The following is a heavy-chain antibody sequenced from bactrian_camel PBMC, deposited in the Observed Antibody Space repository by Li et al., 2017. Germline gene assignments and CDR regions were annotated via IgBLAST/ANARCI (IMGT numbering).Heavy chain of an antibody. J-gene: IGHJ6*01. CDR1: GFTFSNYW. Sequence: QLVESGGGSVQSGGSLRLSCAASGFTFSNYWMYWVRQAPGKGLEWVSTINSAGVSTYYGDSVKGRFTNSRDNAKNTVYLQMNSLQGEDTAVYYCVRATSGLYPWGQGTQVTVS. CDR3: VRATSGLYP. CDR2: INSAGVST. V-gene: IGHV3S25*01. D-gene: IGHD2*01.